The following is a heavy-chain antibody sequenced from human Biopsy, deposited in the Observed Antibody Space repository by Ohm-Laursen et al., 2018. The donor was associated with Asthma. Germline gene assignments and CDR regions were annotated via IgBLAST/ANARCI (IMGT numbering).Heavy chain of an antibody. D-gene: IGHD6-19*01. V-gene: IGHV1-69*13. Sequence: SVKVSCKAPGGTFSNFAISWVRQAPGQGPEWLGGIMTVFGTTNYAQKIQGRVTITADESTSTAYMEVTSLRSEDTAIYYCARCQVGYSSGWSLLLKKIYYSGMDVWGQGTAVTVSS. CDR1: GGTFSNFA. J-gene: IGHJ6*02. CDR2: IMTVFGTT. CDR3: ARCQVGYSSGWSLLLKKIYYSGMDV.